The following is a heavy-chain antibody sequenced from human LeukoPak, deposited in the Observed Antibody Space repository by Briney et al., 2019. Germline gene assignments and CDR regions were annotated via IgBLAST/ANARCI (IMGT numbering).Heavy chain of an antibody. CDR2: INHSGST. D-gene: IGHD3-16*02. Sequence: SETLSPTCAVYGGSFSGYYWSWIRQPPGKGLEWIGEINHSGSTNYNPSLKSRVTISVDTSKNQFSLKLSSVTAADTAVYYCARGHNYYDYVWGSYRRDYYFDYWGQGTLVTVSS. CDR1: GGSFSGYY. V-gene: IGHV4-34*01. J-gene: IGHJ4*02. CDR3: ARGHNYYDYVWGSYRRDYYFDY.